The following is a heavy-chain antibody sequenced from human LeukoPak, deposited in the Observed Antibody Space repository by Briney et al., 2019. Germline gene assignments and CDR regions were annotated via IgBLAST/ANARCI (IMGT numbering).Heavy chain of an antibody. D-gene: IGHD2-2*01. CDR2: ISAYNGNT. CDR3: ARVRDFVVVPAAQDGDY. V-gene: IGHV1-18*01. J-gene: IGHJ4*02. Sequence: ASVKVSCKASGYTFTSYGISWVRQAPGQGLEWMGWISAYNGNTNYAQKLQGRVTMTTDTSTSTAYMELRSLRSDDTAVYYCARVRDFVVVPAAQDGDYWGQGTLVTVSS. CDR1: GYTFTSYG.